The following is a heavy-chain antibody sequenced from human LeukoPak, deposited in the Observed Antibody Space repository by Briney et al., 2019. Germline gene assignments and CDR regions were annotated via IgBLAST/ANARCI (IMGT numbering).Heavy chain of an antibody. CDR1: GFTFSSYG. CDR2: ISGSGDNT. CDR3: AKGGSANWYFDL. V-gene: IGHV3-23*01. Sequence: PGGSLRLSCAASGFTFSSYGMSWVRQAPGKGLEWVSAISGSGDNTHYADSVKGRFTISRDNSKNTLYLQMNSLRVEDTAIYYCAKGGSANWYFDLWGRGTLVTVSS. J-gene: IGHJ2*01.